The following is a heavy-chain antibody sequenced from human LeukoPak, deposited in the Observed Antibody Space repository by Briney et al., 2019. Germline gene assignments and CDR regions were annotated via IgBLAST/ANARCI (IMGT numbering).Heavy chain of an antibody. V-gene: IGHV3-9*01. CDR3: AKDGGPMVRGSLFDY. CDR2: ISWNSGSI. J-gene: IGHJ4*02. CDR1: GFTFDDYA. Sequence: GGSLRLSCTASGFTFDDYAMHWVRQPPGKGLEWVAGISWNSGSIGYADSVKGRFTISRDNAKNSLYLQMNSLRAEDTALYYCAKDGGPMVRGSLFDYWGQGTLVTVSS. D-gene: IGHD3-10*01.